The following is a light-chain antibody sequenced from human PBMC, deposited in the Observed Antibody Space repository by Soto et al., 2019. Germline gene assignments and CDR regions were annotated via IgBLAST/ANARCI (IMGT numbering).Light chain of an antibody. Sequence: ESVLTQSPGTLSLSPGERATLSCRASQSVNTNYLAWYQQKSGQAPRLLIYGASSRASGIPDRFSGSGSGTDFTLTISRLEHEEFAAYFCQQYGSSPITFGQGTRLEMK. CDR1: QSVNTNY. V-gene: IGKV3-20*01. J-gene: IGKJ5*01. CDR2: GAS. CDR3: QQYGSSPIT.